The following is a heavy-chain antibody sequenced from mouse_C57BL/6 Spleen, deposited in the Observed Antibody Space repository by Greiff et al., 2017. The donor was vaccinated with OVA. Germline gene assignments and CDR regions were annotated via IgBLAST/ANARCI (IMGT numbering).Heavy chain of an antibody. D-gene: IGHD1-1*01. CDR3: ARRPLYYGSLDY. J-gene: IGHJ2*01. CDR2: INPNNGGT. CDR1: GYTFTDYY. Sequence: VQLKQPGAELVKPGASVKISCKASGYTFTDYYMNWVKQSHGKSLEWIGDINPNNGGTSYNQKFKGKATLTVDKSSSTAYMELRSLTSEDSAVYYCARRPLYYGSLDYWGQGTTLTVSS. V-gene: IGHV1-26*01.